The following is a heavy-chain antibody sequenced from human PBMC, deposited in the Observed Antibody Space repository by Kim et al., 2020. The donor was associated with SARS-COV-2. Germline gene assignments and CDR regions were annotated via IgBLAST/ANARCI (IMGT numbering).Heavy chain of an antibody. D-gene: IGHD1-26*01. V-gene: IGHV4-39*07. CDR3: ARGSGSYRFDAFDI. Sequence: NPSLRSRVTISIDTAKNQFSLELSSVTAADTAVYYCARGSGSYRFDAFDIWGQGTMVTVSS. J-gene: IGHJ3*02.